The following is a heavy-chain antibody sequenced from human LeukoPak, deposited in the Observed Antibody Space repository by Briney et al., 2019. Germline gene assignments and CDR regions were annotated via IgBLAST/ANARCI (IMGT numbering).Heavy chain of an antibody. V-gene: IGHV4-34*01. CDR3: ARGDYSSSWYGY. CDR1: GGSFSGCY. J-gene: IGHJ4*02. Sequence: SETLSLTCAVYGGSFSGCYWSWIRQPPGKGLEWIGEINHSGSTNYNPSLKSRVTISVDTSKNQFSLKLSSVTAADTAVYYCARGDYSSSWYGYWGQGTPVTVSS. D-gene: IGHD6-13*01. CDR2: INHSGST.